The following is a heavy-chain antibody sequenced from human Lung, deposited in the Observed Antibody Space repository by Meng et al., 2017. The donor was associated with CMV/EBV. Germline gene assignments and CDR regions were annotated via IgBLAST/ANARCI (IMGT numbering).Heavy chain of an antibody. D-gene: IGHD4-17*01. CDR3: ARDGASHPYYFDY. CDR1: GYTFTSSG. Sequence: KASGYTFTSSGISWVRQAPGQGLEWMGWISAYHGNTNYAQKLQGRVTMTTDTSTSTAYMELRSLRSDDTAVYYCARDGASHPYYFDYWGQGTLVTVSS. J-gene: IGHJ4*02. CDR2: ISAYHGNT. V-gene: IGHV1-18*01.